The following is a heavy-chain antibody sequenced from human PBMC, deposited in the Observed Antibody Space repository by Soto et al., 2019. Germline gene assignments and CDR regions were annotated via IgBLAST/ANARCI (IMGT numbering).Heavy chain of an antibody. V-gene: IGHV3-30*04. Sequence: GGSLRLSCAASGFTFSNYAMHWVRQAPGKGLEWVAVISYDGRNKYYADSVKGRFTISRDNSKNTLYLQVNSLRADDTAVYYCARNGSGNYYHFDYWGQGTLVTVSS. CDR2: ISYDGRNK. CDR3: ARNGSGNYYHFDY. CDR1: GFTFSNYA. D-gene: IGHD3-10*01. J-gene: IGHJ4*02.